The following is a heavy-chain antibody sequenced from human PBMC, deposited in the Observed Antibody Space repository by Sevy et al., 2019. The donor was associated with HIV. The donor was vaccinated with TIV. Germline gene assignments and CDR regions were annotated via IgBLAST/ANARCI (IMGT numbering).Heavy chain of an antibody. CDR1: GFTLSRTG. D-gene: IGHD4-17*01. Sequence: GGSLRLSCAASGFTLSRTGMIWVRQAPGKGLEWVSGIRGSGFSTNYADSVKGRFTISRDNSKNTLYLQMNSLRGEDTAVYYCAKDPDDTYDYGEHSDYWGQGTLVTVSS. CDR2: IRGSGFST. CDR3: AKDPDDTYDYGEHSDY. J-gene: IGHJ4*02. V-gene: IGHV3-23*01.